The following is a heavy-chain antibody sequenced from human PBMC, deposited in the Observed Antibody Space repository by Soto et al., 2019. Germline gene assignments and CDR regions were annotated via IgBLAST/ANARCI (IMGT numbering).Heavy chain of an antibody. V-gene: IGHV1-69*13. CDR3: ARVAMIVVVLTEGYFDY. D-gene: IGHD3-22*01. CDR2: IIPIFGTA. J-gene: IGHJ4*02. Sequence: SVKVSCKASGGTFSSYAISWVRQAPGQGLEWMGGIIPIFGTANYAQKFQGRVTITADESTSTAYMELSSLRSEDTAVYYCARVAMIVVVLTEGYFDYWGQGTLVTSPQ. CDR1: GGTFSSYA.